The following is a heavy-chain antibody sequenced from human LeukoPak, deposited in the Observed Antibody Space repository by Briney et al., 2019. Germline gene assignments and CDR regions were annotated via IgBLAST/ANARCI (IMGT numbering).Heavy chain of an antibody. J-gene: IGHJ4*02. CDR3: ARRGSRQGSTVVTPAFDY. V-gene: IGHV4-39*01. CDR1: GGSISSSSYY. Sequence: SETLSLTCTVSGGSISSSSYYWGWIRQPPGKGLEWLGGIYYSGSTYYNPSLKSRVTVSADTSNNQFPLKLSSVTAADTAVYYCARRGSRQGSTVVTPAFDYWGQGTLVTVAS. CDR2: IYYSGST. D-gene: IGHD4-23*01.